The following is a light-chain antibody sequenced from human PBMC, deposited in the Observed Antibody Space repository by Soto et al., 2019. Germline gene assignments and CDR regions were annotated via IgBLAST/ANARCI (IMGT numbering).Light chain of an antibody. CDR3: SSWDDSLDGPV. V-gene: IGLV1-44*01. CDR1: YSNIGSNF. CDR2: SIN. J-gene: IGLJ3*02. Sequence: QSVLTQPPSASATPGQTVTLSCSGRYSNIGSNFVSWYQRLPGTAPKLLIYSINQRPSGVPDRFSGSKSGTSASLTISGLQSEDEADYFCSSWDDSLDGPVFGGGTQLTVL.